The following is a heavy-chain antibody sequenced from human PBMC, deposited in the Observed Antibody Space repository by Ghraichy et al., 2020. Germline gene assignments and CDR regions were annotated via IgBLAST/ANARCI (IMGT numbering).Heavy chain of an antibody. CDR2: ISGSGDDT. D-gene: IGHD3-3*01. Sequence: LSLTCAGSGFTFSNFAMDWVRQAPGKGLEWVSAISGSGDDTFYADSVKGRFTISRDNSKNRLYLQMNSLRGDDTAVYYCAKDQNVLRFSEWLPPRDSGYYHYGLDVWGQGTTVTVSS. CDR3: AKDQNVLRFSEWLPPRDSGYYHYGLDV. J-gene: IGHJ6*02. V-gene: IGHV3-23*01. CDR1: GFTFSNFA.